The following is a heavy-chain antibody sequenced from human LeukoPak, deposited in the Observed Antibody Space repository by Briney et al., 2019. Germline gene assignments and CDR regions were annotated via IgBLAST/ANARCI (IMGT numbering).Heavy chain of an antibody. D-gene: IGHD3-10*01. CDR1: GFTFSRYW. Sequence: PGGSLRLSCAASGFTFSRYWMHWVRQAPGKGLVWVSHVNSDGSSTPYADSVKGRFTISRDNAKDTLYLQMNSLRAEDTALYYCTKDMDGSGSSPHGYWGQGTLVTVSS. CDR3: TKDMDGSGSSPHGY. J-gene: IGHJ4*02. V-gene: IGHV3-74*01. CDR2: VNSDGSST.